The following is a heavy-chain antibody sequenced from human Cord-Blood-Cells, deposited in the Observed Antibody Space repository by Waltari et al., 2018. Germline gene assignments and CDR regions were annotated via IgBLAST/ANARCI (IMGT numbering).Heavy chain of an antibody. Sequence: QVQLVQSGAEVKKPGSSVKVSCKASGGTFSSYAISWVRQAPGQGLEWMGGIIPIFGTANDAQKFQGRVTITADESTSTAYMELSSLRSEDTAVYYWARANIVVVPAAPTYWFDPWGQGTLVTVSS. CDR3: ARANIVVVPAAPTYWFDP. CDR2: IIPIFGTA. V-gene: IGHV1-69*01. CDR1: GGTFSSYA. J-gene: IGHJ5*02. D-gene: IGHD2-2*01.